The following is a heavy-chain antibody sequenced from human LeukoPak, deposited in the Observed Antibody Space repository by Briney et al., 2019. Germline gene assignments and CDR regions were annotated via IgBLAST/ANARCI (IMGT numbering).Heavy chain of an antibody. CDR2: ISGSGGST. D-gene: IGHD6-19*01. Sequence: TGGSLRLSCAASGFTFSSYAMSWVRQAPGKGLEWVSAISGSGGSTYYADSVKGRFTISRDNSKNTLYLQMNSLRAEDTAVYYCAKDRFRIEIEQWLPIFDYWGQGTLVTVSS. J-gene: IGHJ4*02. CDR1: GFTFSSYA. CDR3: AKDRFRIEIEQWLPIFDY. V-gene: IGHV3-23*01.